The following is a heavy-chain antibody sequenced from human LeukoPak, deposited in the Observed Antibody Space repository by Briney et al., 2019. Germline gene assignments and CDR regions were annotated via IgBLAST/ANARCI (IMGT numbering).Heavy chain of an antibody. J-gene: IGHJ3*02. Sequence: PSETLSLTCTVSGGSISSYYWSWIRQPAGKGLEWIGRIYTSGSSNYDPSLKSRVTMSVDTSKNQFSLKLSSVTAADTAVYYCARDGPLSYYYDSSRVAPSAFDIWGQGTMVTVSS. D-gene: IGHD3-22*01. CDR2: IYTSGSS. CDR3: ARDGPLSYYYDSSRVAPSAFDI. V-gene: IGHV4-4*07. CDR1: GGSISSYY.